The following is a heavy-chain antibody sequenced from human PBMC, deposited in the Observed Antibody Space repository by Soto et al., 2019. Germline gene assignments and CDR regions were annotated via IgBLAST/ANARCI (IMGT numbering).Heavy chain of an antibody. D-gene: IGHD6-19*01. Sequence: QVQLQESGPGLVKPSQTLSLTCTVSGHSISSGDYYWSWIRQHPGKGLEWIGYIYNSGSTYYNPSLKSRVTRSVDTTNNQFSLKVNSVTAADTAVYFCARQYRVAGILDFWGQGTLVTVSS. CDR1: GHSISSGDYY. V-gene: IGHV4-31*03. CDR2: IYNSGST. J-gene: IGHJ4*02. CDR3: ARQYRVAGILDF.